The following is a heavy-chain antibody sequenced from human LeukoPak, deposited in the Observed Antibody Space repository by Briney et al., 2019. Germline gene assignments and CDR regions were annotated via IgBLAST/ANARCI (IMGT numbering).Heavy chain of an antibody. D-gene: IGHD6-13*01. CDR2: INHSVST. Sequence: PSETLSLTCAVYARSLSGYYCSWIRQPPGKGLEWIGKINHSVSTNYHPSLKRRVTISVNTPRNQSPRKLSSVTAPDTAVYYCASTFGPGIAAAGSSGHWGHGTLVTVSS. CDR1: ARSLSGYY. V-gene: IGHV4-34*01. J-gene: IGHJ1*01. CDR3: ASTFGPGIAAAGSSGH.